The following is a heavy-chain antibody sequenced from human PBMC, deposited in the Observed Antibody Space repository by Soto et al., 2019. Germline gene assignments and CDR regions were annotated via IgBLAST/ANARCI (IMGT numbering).Heavy chain of an antibody. CDR2: ISYDGSNK. J-gene: IGHJ6*02. V-gene: IGHV3-30*18. CDR3: AKAPAMGYYYGMDV. Sequence: GGSLRLSCAASGFTFSSYGMHWVRQAPGKGLEWVAVISYDGSNKYYADSVKGRFTISRDNSKNTLYLQMNSLRAEDTAVYYCAKAPAMGYYYGMDVWGQWITVTVSS. D-gene: IGHD5-18*01. CDR1: GFTFSSYG.